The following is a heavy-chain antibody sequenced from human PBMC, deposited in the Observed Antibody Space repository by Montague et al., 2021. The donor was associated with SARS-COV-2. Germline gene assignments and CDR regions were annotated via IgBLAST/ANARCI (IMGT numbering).Heavy chain of an antibody. Sequence: SETLSLTCTVSSVTTPSHHWHCIRQSPWKRPARIGYIYYNGDTKYNPSLQSRVTISIDTSENQFSLRLNSVTAADTAVYFCARGWAFDPWGQGRLVTVSS. V-gene: IGHV4-59*08. CDR1: SVTTPSHH. D-gene: IGHD6-19*01. CDR2: IYYNGDT. J-gene: IGHJ3*01. CDR3: ARGWAFDP.